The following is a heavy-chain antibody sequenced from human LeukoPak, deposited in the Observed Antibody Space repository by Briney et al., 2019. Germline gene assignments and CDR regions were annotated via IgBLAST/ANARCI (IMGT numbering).Heavy chain of an antibody. Sequence: GGSLRLSCAVSGFTVSSNYMTWVHQAPGKGLEWVANIKQDGSEKYYVDSVKGRFTISRDNAKNSLYLQMYSLRAEDTAVFYCARGVDWLPGAFDIWGQGTMVTVSS. V-gene: IGHV3-7*01. CDR1: GFTVSSNY. J-gene: IGHJ3*02. D-gene: IGHD3-9*01. CDR2: IKQDGSEK. CDR3: ARGVDWLPGAFDI.